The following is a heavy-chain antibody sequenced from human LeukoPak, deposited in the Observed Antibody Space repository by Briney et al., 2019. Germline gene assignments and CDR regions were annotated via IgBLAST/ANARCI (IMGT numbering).Heavy chain of an antibody. J-gene: IGHJ5*02. CDR2: MNPNSGNT. CDR3: ARGRNLRNQLLSLSWFDP. Sequence: ASVKVSCKASGYTFTSYAINWVRQATGQGLEWMGWMNPNSGNTGYAQKFQGRVTMTRNTSISTAYMELSSLTSEDTAVYYCARGRNLRNQLLSLSWFDPWGQGTLVTVSS. CDR1: GYTFTSYA. D-gene: IGHD2-2*01. V-gene: IGHV1-8*01.